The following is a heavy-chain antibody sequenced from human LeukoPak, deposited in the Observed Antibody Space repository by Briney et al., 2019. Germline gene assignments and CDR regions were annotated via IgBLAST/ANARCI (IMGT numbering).Heavy chain of an antibody. D-gene: IGHD1-26*01. CDR2: IYSSGST. CDR3: ARNEYGSYGLLHY. V-gene: IGHV4-4*07. CDR1: GGSISSYY. J-gene: IGHJ4*02. Sequence: SKTLSLTCTVSGGSISSYYWSWIRQPAGKGMEWIGRIYSSGSTNYNPSLRSRVTMSVDTSKNQFSLKLSSVTAADTAVYYCARNEYGSYGLLHYWGQGTLVTVSS.